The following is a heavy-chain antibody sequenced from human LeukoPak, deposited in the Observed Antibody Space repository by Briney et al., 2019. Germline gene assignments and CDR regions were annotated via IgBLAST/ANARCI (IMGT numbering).Heavy chain of an antibody. CDR3: ARGGLDYYYYYMDV. J-gene: IGHJ6*03. CDR1: GGSISSGSYY. Sequence: SQTLSLTCTVSGGSISSGSYYWSWIRQPAGTGLEWIGRIYTSGSTNYNPSLKSRVTISVDTSKNQFSLKLSSVTAADTAVYYCARGGLDYYYYYMDVWGEGTTVTVSS. CDR2: IYTSGST. V-gene: IGHV4-61*02.